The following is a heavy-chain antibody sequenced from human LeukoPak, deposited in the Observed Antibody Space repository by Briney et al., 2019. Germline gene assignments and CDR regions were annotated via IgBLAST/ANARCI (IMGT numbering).Heavy chain of an antibody. V-gene: IGHV3-30*04. CDR2: ISYDGSNK. CDR1: GFTFSSYA. D-gene: IGHD6-13*01. CDR3: ARDSLGRAATGIAMDY. J-gene: IGHJ4*02. Sequence: PGGSLRLSCVASGFTFSSYAMHWVRQAPGKGLEWVAVISYDGSNKYYADSVKGRFTISRDNAKNSLYLQMNSLRAEDTAVYYCARDSLGRAATGIAMDYWGQGTLVTVSS.